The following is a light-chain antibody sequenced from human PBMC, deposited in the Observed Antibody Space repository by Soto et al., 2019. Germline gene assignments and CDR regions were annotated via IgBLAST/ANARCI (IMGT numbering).Light chain of an antibody. CDR2: AAS. V-gene: IGKV1-9*01. CDR1: QGISSY. CDR3: QQLNSYPRT. Sequence: IQLTQSPSSLSASVGDRVTITCRASQGISSYLAWYQQKPGKAPKLLIYAASTLQSGVPSRFSGSGSGTDFTLNISSLQPEDFATYYCQQLNSYPRTFGQGTRREIQ. J-gene: IGKJ5*01.